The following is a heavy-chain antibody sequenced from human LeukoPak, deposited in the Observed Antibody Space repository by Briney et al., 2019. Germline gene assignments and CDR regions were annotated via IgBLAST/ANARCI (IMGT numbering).Heavy chain of an antibody. CDR3: ARVRSASAGTASAFDI. CDR2: ISTHKCNT. V-gene: IGHV1-18*01. Sequence: AASVKVSCKASGCTFSSYEINWVRQAPGQGLEWMGGISTHKCNTNYAQKFQGRVTMTTATSTSTAYMELRSLRSDDTAVYYCARVRSASAGTASAFDIWGQGTMVTVSS. CDR1: GCTFSSYE. D-gene: IGHD2-21*02. J-gene: IGHJ3*02.